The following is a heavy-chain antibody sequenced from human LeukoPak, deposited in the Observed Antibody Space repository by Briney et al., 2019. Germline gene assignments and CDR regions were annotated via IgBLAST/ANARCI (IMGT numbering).Heavy chain of an antibody. J-gene: IGHJ4*02. CDR1: GYTFTGYY. Sequence: PAASVKVSCKASGYTFTGYYMHWVRQAPGQGLEWMGRINPNSGGTNYAQKFQGRVTMTRDTSISTAYMELSSLRSEDTAVYYCARDPYHEILAGYGSAMAHWGQGTRVTVSS. D-gene: IGHD3-9*01. CDR3: ARDPYHEILAGYGSAMAH. CDR2: INPNSGGT. V-gene: IGHV1-2*06.